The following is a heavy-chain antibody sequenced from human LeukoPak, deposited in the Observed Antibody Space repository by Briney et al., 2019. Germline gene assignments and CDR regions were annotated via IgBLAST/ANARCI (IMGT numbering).Heavy chain of an antibody. D-gene: IGHD6-13*01. V-gene: IGHV3-11*01. CDR2: ISSSGSTI. CDR1: GFTFSDYY. Sequence: GGSLRLSCAASGFTFSDYYMSWIRQAPGKGLEWVSYISSSGSTIYYADSVKGRFTISRDNAKNSLYLQMNSLRAEDTAVYYCARRGSSSWPNWFDPWGQGTLVTVSS. J-gene: IGHJ5*02. CDR3: ARRGSSSWPNWFDP.